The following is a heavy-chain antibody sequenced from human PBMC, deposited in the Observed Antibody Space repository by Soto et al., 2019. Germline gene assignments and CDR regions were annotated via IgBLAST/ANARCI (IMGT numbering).Heavy chain of an antibody. D-gene: IGHD6-13*01. V-gene: IGHV1-18*04. J-gene: IGHJ4*01. CDR3: TRENAAAASPTLDY. Sequence: ASVKVSCKASGYTFTSYGISWVRQAPGQGLEWMGWISAYNGNTNYARNLQGRVTMTADTSTNVAYMELRSLRSDDTAVYYCTRENAAAASPTLDYWGHGTLVTVSS. CDR2: ISAYNGNT. CDR1: GYTFTSYG.